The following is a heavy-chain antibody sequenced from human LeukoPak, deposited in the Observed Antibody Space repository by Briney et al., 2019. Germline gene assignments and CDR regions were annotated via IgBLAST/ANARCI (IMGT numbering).Heavy chain of an antibody. J-gene: IGHJ4*02. V-gene: IGHV3-48*03. D-gene: IGHD2-2*03. CDR1: GYTFSDFE. Sequence: GGSLRLSCVGSGYTFSDFEMNWVRQAPGKGLEWVAYISGSGSSIYYLDSVKGRFTISRDNAKNSLYLQMNSLRPEDTAVYYCAKSGKILGYWGRGTLVTVSS. CDR2: ISGSGSSI. CDR3: AKSGKILGY.